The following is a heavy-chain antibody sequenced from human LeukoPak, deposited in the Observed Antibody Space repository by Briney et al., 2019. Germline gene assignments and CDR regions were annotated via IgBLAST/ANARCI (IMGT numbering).Heavy chain of an antibody. V-gene: IGHV3-64*01. CDR1: GFTFSDYG. CDR3: ARGLGRTAMVTRGGVRFDY. D-gene: IGHD5-18*01. Sequence: GGSLRLSCSASGFTFSDYGMHWVRQAPGHGLEYVSAISRNGGTTYYAKSVKGRFIVSRDNSKNMLVLQMSSLRNEDMAVYYCARGLGRTAMVTRGGVRFDYWGQGTLVTVSS. CDR2: ISRNGGTT. J-gene: IGHJ4*02.